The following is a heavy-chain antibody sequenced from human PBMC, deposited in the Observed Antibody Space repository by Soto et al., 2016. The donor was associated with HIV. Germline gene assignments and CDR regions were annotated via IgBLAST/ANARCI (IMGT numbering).Heavy chain of an antibody. CDR2: ISRSSTYI. CDR3: ARAETYSSSYQD. J-gene: IGHJ4*02. D-gene: IGHD6-13*01. CDR1: GFTFSSYA. V-gene: IGHV3-21*01. Sequence: EVQLLESGGGLVQPGGSLRLSCAASGFTFSSYAMSWVRQAPGKGLEWVSSISRSSTYIYYADSVKGRFTISRDNAKNLLYLQMNSLRAEDTAVYYCARAETYSSSYQDWGQGTLVTVSS.